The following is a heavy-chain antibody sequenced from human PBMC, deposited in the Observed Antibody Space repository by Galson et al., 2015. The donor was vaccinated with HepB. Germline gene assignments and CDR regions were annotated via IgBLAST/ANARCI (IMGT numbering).Heavy chain of an antibody. CDR3: ARDSGGWYRGDY. V-gene: IGHV3-33*01. D-gene: IGHD6-19*01. J-gene: IGHJ4*02. CDR1: GFTFSGDW. CDR2: ICHAGSNK. Sequence: SLRLSCAASGFTFSGDWMRWVRQAPGKGLEWVAVICHAGSNKYYADSVKGRFTISRDNSKNTLYLQMNSLRAEDTAVYYCARDSGGWYRGDYWGQRTLVTVSS.